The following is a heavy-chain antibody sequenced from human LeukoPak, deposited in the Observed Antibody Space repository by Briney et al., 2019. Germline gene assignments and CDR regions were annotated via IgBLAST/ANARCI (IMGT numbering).Heavy chain of an antibody. CDR1: GGSISSYF. Sequence: SETLSLTCSVSGGSISSYFWHWIRQPPGKGLEWMGYIFNGGTTAYNPSLKRRVTMSVDTSKNQFSLKLSSVTAADTAVYYCARSTYYYGSGSYDPFDYWGQGTLVTVSS. D-gene: IGHD3-10*01. CDR3: ARSTYYYGSGSYDPFDY. J-gene: IGHJ4*02. V-gene: IGHV4-59*01. CDR2: IFNGGTT.